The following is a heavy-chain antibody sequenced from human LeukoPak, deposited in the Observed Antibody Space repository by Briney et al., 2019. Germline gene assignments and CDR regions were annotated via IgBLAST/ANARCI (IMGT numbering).Heavy chain of an antibody. Sequence: PGASLRLSCAASGFTFSSYAINWVRQAPGEGLEWVSGIRVGGRSTYYADPVKGRFTISRDNSKNTLYLQMNSLGAEDTAVYYCAKGGGAYYSDSSTYSAAFERWGQGTLVSVSS. V-gene: IGHV3-23*01. CDR1: GFTFSSYA. CDR3: AKGGGAYYSDSSTYSAAFER. CDR2: IRVGGRST. J-gene: IGHJ4*02. D-gene: IGHD3-22*01.